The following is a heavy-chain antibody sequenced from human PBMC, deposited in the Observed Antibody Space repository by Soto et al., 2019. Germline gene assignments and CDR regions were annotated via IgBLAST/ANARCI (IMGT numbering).Heavy chain of an antibody. V-gene: IGHV1-69*13. Sequence: AASVKVSCKASGGTFSSYAISWVRQAPGQGLEWMGGIIPIFGTANYAQKFQGRVTITADESTSTAYMELSSLRSEDTAVYYCARSWELRATFDYWGQGTLVTVSS. CDR2: IIPIFGTA. CDR1: GGTFSSYA. CDR3: ARSWELRATFDY. J-gene: IGHJ4*02. D-gene: IGHD1-26*01.